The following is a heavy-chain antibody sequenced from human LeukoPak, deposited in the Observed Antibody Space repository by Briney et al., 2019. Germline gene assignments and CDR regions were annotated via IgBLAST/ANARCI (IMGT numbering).Heavy chain of an antibody. V-gene: IGHV4-59*01. J-gene: IGHJ3*02. CDR1: GGSISSYY. CDR2: IYYSGST. Sequence: SETLSLTCTVSGGSISSYYWSWIRQPPGKGLEWIGDIYYSGSTNYNPSLKSRVTISVDTSKNQFSLKLSSVTAADTAVYYCAREYYYDSSGYYPPHAFDIWGQGTMVTVSS. CDR3: AREYYYDSSGYYPPHAFDI. D-gene: IGHD3-22*01.